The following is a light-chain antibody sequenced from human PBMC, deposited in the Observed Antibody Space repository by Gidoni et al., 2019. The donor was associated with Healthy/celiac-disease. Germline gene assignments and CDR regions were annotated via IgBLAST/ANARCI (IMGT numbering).Light chain of an antibody. J-gene: IGKJ3*01. CDR1: QGISNY. V-gene: IGKV1-33*01. CDR2: DAS. CDR3: QQYDNLLCT. Sequence: DIQLTQSPSFLSASVGDRVTITCQASQGISNYLNWYQQKPGKAPKLLIYDASNLETGVPSRFSGSGSGTDFTFTISSLQPEDIATYYCQQYDNLLCTFGPGTKVEIK.